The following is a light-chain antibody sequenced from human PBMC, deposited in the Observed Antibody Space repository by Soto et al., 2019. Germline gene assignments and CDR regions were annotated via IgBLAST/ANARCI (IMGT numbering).Light chain of an antibody. J-gene: IGKJ1*01. CDR1: QSISSW. Sequence: DIQMTQSPSTLSASVGDRVTITCRASQSISSWLAWYQQKPGKAPKLLIYKASSLESGVPSRSSGSGSGTEFTLTISSLQPDDFATYYCQQYNSYPWTFCQGINVDIK. CDR2: KAS. V-gene: IGKV1-5*03. CDR3: QQYNSYPWT.